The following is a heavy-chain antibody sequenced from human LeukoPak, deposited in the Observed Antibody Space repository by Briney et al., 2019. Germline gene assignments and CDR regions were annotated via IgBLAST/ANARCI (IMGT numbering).Heavy chain of an antibody. CDR2: ISAYNGNT. CDR1: GYTFTSYG. Sequence: GASVKVSCKASGYTFTSYGVSWVRQAPGQGLEWMGWISAYNGNTNYAQKLQGRVTMTTDTSTSTAYMELRSLRSDDTAVYYCARDGVGWLQQGDAFDIWGQGTMVTVSS. D-gene: IGHD5-24*01. V-gene: IGHV1-18*01. CDR3: ARDGVGWLQQGDAFDI. J-gene: IGHJ3*02.